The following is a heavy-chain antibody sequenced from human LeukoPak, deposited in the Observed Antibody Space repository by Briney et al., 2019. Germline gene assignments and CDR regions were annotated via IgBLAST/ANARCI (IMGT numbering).Heavy chain of an antibody. D-gene: IGHD3-22*01. V-gene: IGHV1-2*02. CDR1: GYTFTGYY. Sequence: ASVKVSCKASGYTFTGYYMHGVRQAPGQGREWMGWINPNRCGTNYAQKFQGRVTMNRDTSISTAYMELSRLRSDDTAVYYCARDSYYYASSGYYDDFDIWGQGTMVTVSS. CDR2: INPNRCGT. CDR3: ARDSYYYASSGYYDDFDI. J-gene: IGHJ3*02.